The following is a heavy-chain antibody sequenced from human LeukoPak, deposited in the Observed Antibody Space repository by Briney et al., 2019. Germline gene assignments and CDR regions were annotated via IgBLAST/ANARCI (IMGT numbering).Heavy chain of an antibody. CDR3: ARAAGEMATIRY. Sequence: GGSLRLSCTASGFTVSGNYMNWVRQAPGKGLEWVSVVYTDGNIYYADSVKGRFTISRDNAKNSLYLQMNSLRAEDTAVYYCARAAGEMATIRYWGQGTLVTVSS. V-gene: IGHV3-53*01. CDR1: GFTVSGNY. CDR2: VYTDGNI. J-gene: IGHJ4*02. D-gene: IGHD5-24*01.